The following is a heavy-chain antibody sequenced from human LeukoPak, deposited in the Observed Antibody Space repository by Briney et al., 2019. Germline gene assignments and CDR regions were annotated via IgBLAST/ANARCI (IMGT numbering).Heavy chain of an antibody. CDR3: ATEAVVGSDGFDY. CDR2: IYNSGSV. Sequence: TSQTLSLTYAVSGGSIRRGGTSWDWVRQPQGKGLEWIGYIYNSGSVYSNPSLKTRVTISVDLSKNQFSLKINSVTAADTAVYYCATEAVVGSDGFDYWGQGTLVTVSS. CDR1: GGSIRRGGTS. J-gene: IGHJ4*02. D-gene: IGHD6-19*01. V-gene: IGHV4-30-2*01.